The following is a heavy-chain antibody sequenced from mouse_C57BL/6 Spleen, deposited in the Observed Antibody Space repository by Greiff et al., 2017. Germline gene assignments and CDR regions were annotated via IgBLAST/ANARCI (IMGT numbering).Heavy chain of an antibody. CDR1: GFTFSSYA. J-gene: IGHJ1*03. D-gene: IGHD4-1*01. CDR2: ISSGGDYI. CDR3: TRDRVNWDWYFDV. Sequence: EVKLQESGEGLVKPGGSLKLSCAASGFTFSSYAMSWVRQTPEKRLEWVAYISSGGDYIYYADTVKGRFTISRDNARNTLYLQMSSLKSEDTAMYYCTRDRVNWDWYFDVWGTGTTVTVSS. V-gene: IGHV5-9-1*02.